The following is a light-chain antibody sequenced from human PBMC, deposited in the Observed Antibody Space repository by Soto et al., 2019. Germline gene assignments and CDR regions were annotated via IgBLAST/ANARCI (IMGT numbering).Light chain of an antibody. J-gene: IGLJ2*01. CDR2: DVS. CDR3: SSYAGSNNPVI. CDR1: SSDVGGYNY. V-gene: IGLV2-14*01. Sequence: QSALTQPASVSGSPGQSITISCTGTSSDVGGYNYVSWYQQQPGKAPKFMIYDVSNRPSGVSNRFSGSKSGNTASLTISGLQAEDEADYYCSSYAGSNNPVIFGGGTKLTVL.